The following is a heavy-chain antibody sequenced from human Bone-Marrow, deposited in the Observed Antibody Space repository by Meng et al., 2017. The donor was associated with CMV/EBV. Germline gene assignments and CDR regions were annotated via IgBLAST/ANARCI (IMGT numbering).Heavy chain of an antibody. Sequence: GEFLKVSCAASGFTFSNYGIHWVRQAPGKGLEWVTFIRYDGSNNYYADSAKGRFTISRDNSKNTLYLKMNSLRAEDTAVYYGARAKLRQLYGMDDWGQGTTVTVSS. CDR3: ARAKLRQLYGMDD. V-gene: IGHV3-30*02. J-gene: IGHJ6*02. CDR2: IRYDGSNN. CDR1: GFTFSNYG. D-gene: IGHD3-3*01.